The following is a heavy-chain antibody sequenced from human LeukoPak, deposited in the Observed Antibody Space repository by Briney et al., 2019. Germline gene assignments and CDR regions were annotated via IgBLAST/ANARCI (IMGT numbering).Heavy chain of an antibody. CDR1: GNCW. J-gene: IGHJ4*02. CDR3: VSFYETN. V-gene: IGHV3-74*01. D-gene: IGHD2-2*01. Sequence: GSLRLSCAASGNCWMHWVRQAPGKGLVWVSHVNSDGSWTSHADSVKGRFTISKDNAKNTVYLQMNNLRTEDTAVYYCVSFYETNWGRGTLVTVSS. CDR2: VNSDGSWT.